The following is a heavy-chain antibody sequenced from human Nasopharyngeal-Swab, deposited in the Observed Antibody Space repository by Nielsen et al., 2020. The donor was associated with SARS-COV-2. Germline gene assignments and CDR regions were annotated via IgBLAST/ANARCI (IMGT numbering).Heavy chain of an antibody. J-gene: IGHJ4*02. CDR2: ITVSGNAT. D-gene: IGHD7-27*01. Sequence: GGSLRLSCAASGFTFNSYVMIWARQAPGEGLEWVSYITVSGNATNYAESVKGRFTISRDNSKNLLYLQMNSLRVEDTATYYCAPDPNWGLGYWGRGTLVTVSS. CDR3: APDPNWGLGY. V-gene: IGHV3-23*01. CDR1: GFTFNSYV.